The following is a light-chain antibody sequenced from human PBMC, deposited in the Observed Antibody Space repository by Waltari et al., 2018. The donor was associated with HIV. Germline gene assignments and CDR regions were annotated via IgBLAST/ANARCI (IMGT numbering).Light chain of an antibody. CDR2: GTN. CDR1: SVRTYY. V-gene: IGLV3-19*01. Sequence: SSELTPDPAVSVALGQTVRITCQGVSVRTYYASWYQQKPGQAPVLVFYGTNNRPSGIPDRFSGSTSGDTASLTITGAQAEDEADYYCNSRDDIGHWFFGAGTKVTVL. J-gene: IGLJ3*02. CDR3: NSRDDIGHWF.